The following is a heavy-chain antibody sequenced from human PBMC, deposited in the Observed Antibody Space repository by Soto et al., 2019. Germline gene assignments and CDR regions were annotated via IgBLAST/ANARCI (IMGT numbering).Heavy chain of an antibody. CDR1: GYTFTSYA. D-gene: IGHD6-6*01. CDR2: INAGNGNT. Sequence: QVQLEQSGAEVKKPGASVKVSCKASGYTFTSYAMHWVRQAPGQRLEWMGWINAGNGNTKYSQKFQGRVTIARDTSASTAYMELSSLRSEDTAVYYCARGGSTPDYYYYMDVWGKGTTVTVSS. V-gene: IGHV1-3*01. J-gene: IGHJ6*03. CDR3: ARGGSTPDYYYYMDV.